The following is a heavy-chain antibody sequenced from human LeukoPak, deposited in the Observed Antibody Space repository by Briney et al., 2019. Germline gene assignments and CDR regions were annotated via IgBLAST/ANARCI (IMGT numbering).Heavy chain of an antibody. Sequence: ASVKVSCKASGYTFTSYYMHWVRQAPGQGLEWMGWINPNSGGTMYAQKFQGRVTMTRDTSISTAYMELNRLRSDDTAVFYCARDFYYDTKGAFDIWGQGTMVTVSS. J-gene: IGHJ3*02. V-gene: IGHV1-2*02. D-gene: IGHD3-22*01. CDR1: GYTFTSYY. CDR2: INPNSGGT. CDR3: ARDFYYDTKGAFDI.